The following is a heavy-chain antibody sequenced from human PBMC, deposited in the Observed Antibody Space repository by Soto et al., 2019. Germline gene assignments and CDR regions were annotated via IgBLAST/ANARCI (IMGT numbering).Heavy chain of an antibody. CDR1: GFTFSSYS. D-gene: IGHD4-17*01. J-gene: IGHJ6*02. CDR2: ISSSSSYI. Sequence: EVQLVESGGGLVKPGGSPRLSCAASGFTFSSYSMNWARQAPGKGLEWVSSISSSSSYIYFADSVKGRFTISRDNAKNSLYLQMNSLRAEDTAVYYCARMYGDYGLNGNYYGMDVWGQGTTVTVSS. V-gene: IGHV3-21*01. CDR3: ARMYGDYGLNGNYYGMDV.